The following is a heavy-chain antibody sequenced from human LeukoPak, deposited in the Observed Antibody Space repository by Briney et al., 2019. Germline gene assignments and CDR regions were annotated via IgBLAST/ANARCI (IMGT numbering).Heavy chain of an antibody. CDR2: ISGSGGST. J-gene: IGHJ4*02. CDR1: GFTFSSYA. Sequence: GGSLRLSCAASGFTFSSYAMSWVRRAPGKGLEWVSAISGSGGSTYYADSVKGRFTISRDNSKNTLYLQMNSLRAEDTAVYYCANSDSSGYYYYFDYWGQGTLVTVSS. D-gene: IGHD3-22*01. CDR3: ANSDSSGYYYYFDY. V-gene: IGHV3-23*01.